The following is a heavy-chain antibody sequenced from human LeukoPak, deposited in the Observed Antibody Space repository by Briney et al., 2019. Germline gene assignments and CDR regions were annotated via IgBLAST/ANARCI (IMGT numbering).Heavy chain of an antibody. D-gene: IGHD2-15*01. V-gene: IGHV3-48*03. CDR1: GFTFSSYE. Sequence: GGSLRLSCAASGFTFSSYEMNWVRQAPGRGLEWVSYISSSGSTIYYADSVKGRFTISRDNAKNSLYLQMNSLRAEDTAVYYCASSEEYCSGGSCLSGPLDYWGREPWSPSPQ. CDR3: ASSEEYCSGGSCLSGPLDY. J-gene: IGHJ4*02. CDR2: ISSSGSTI.